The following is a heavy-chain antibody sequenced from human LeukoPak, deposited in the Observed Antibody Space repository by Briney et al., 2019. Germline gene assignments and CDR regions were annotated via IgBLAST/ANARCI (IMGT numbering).Heavy chain of an antibody. CDR2: INTNTGNP. Sequence: ASVKVSCKASGYTFTSYGISWVRQAPGQGLEWMGWINTNTGNPTYAQGFTGRFVFSLDTSVSTAYLQISSLKAEDAAVYYCARELLITRTWFDPWGQGTLVTVSS. CDR3: ARELLITRTWFDP. CDR1: GYTFTSYG. V-gene: IGHV7-4-1*02. J-gene: IGHJ5*02. D-gene: IGHD3-22*01.